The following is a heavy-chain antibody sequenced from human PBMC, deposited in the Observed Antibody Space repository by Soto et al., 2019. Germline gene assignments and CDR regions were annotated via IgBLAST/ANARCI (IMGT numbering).Heavy chain of an antibody. D-gene: IGHD6-19*01. CDR3: AHIGPFLAVAYFDY. CDR2: IYWDDDK. CDR1: GFSLSTSGVG. V-gene: IGHV2-5*02. J-gene: IGHJ4*02. Sequence: QITLKESGPTLVKPTQTLTLTCTFSGFSLSTSGVGVGWIRQPPGKALEWLALIYWDDDKRSSPSLKSRLTITNDTSKNQVVLTMTNMDPVDTATYYCAHIGPFLAVAYFDYWGQGTLVTVSS.